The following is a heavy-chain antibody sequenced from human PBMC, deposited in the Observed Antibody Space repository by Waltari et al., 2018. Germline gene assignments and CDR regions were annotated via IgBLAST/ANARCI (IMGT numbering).Heavy chain of an antibody. CDR2: IYDGDRT. Sequence: EEQLVETGGGLIQPGGSLRLSCTGSGLVSSRNHMSWVRRAPGKVLEWVSVIYDGDRTAYADSVKGRFTISRDKSQNTLFLQMNSLGVEDTARYYCARDLRIFGVVNRVVHDAFDIWGQGTLVTVSS. V-gene: IGHV3-53*02. CDR3: ARDLRIFGVVNRVVHDAFDI. J-gene: IGHJ3*02. CDR1: GLVSSRNH. D-gene: IGHD3-3*01.